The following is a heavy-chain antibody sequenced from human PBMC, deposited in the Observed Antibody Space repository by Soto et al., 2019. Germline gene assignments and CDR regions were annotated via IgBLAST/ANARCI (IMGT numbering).Heavy chain of an antibody. D-gene: IGHD3-3*01. V-gene: IGHV1-69*01. CDR3: ARASGYYDFWSGYFDY. CDR1: GFTFSSYA. J-gene: IGHJ4*02. CDR2: IIPIFGTA. Sequence: VQLLESGGGLVQPGGSLRLSCAASGFTFSSYAMSWVRQAPGQGLEWMGGIIPIFGTANYAQKFQGRVTITADESTSTAYMELSSLRSEDTAVYYCARASGYYDFWSGYFDYWGQGTLVTVSS.